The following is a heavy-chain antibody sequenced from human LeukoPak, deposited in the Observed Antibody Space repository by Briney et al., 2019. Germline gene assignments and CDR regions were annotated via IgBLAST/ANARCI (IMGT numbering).Heavy chain of an antibody. CDR1: GFTFSSYG. V-gene: IGHV3-33*01. D-gene: IGHD2-2*03. CDR2: IWYDGSNK. Sequence: GGSLRLSCAASGFTFSSYGMHWVRQAPGKGLEWVAVIWYDGSNKYYADSVKGRFTISRDNSKNTLYLQMNSLRAEDTAVYYCARDYGYCSSTSCPPAYYFDYWGQGTLVTVSS. CDR3: ARDYGYCSSTSCPPAYYFDY. J-gene: IGHJ4*02.